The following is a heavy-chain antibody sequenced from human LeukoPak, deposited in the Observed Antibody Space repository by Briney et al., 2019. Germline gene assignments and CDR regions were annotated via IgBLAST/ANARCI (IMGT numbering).Heavy chain of an antibody. CDR1: GGSICSYY. V-gene: IGHV4-59*13. CDR2: ISYSGST. Sequence: SETLSLTCTVSGGSICSYYWSWIRQSRAKGLEWIGDISYSGSTDYNPSLKSRVTISLDTSTNQFSLRLSSVTAADTAVYYCARETRLHSGSCSNDAFDIWGQGTMVTVSS. CDR3: ARETRLHSGSCSNDAFDI. J-gene: IGHJ3*02. D-gene: IGHD1-26*01.